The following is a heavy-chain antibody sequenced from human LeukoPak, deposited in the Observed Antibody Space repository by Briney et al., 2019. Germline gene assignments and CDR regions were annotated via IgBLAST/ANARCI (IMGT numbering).Heavy chain of an antibody. CDR1: GFTFSSYA. V-gene: IGHV3-23*01. J-gene: IGHJ1*01. CDR2: ISGSGGST. D-gene: IGHD4/OR15-4a*01. Sequence: PGGSLRLSCAASGFTFSSYAMSWVRQAPGKGLEWVSAISGSGGSTYYADSVKGRFTISRDNSKNTLYLQMNSLRAEDTAVYYCAEDLSGANPGEYFQHWGQGTLITVSS. CDR3: AEDLSGANPGEYFQH.